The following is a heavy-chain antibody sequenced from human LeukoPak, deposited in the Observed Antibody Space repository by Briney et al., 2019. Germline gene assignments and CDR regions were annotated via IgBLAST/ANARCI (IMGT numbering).Heavy chain of an antibody. V-gene: IGHV3-53*01. D-gene: IGHD6-13*01. CDR2: IYSGGST. J-gene: IGHJ6*04. Sequence: GGSLRLSCAASGFTVSSNYMSWVRQAPGKALEGVSDIYSGGSTYYADSVKGRFTISRDNSKNTLYLQMNSLRAEDTAVYYCARDVVTAAAGSYYYYGMDVWGKGTTVTVSS. CDR3: ARDVVTAAAGSYYYYGMDV. CDR1: GFTVSSNY.